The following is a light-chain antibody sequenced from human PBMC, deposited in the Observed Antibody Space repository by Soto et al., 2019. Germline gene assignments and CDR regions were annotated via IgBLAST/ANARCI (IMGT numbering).Light chain of an antibody. Sequence: FALTQPAPVAGSPGPSITISLPGNSSDVGGYNYVSWYQHHPGKAPKLMIYAVSERPSGVSNRFSGSKSGNTASLTISGLQAEDEADYYCNSYTSSSTLVFGTGTKVTVL. CDR2: AVS. CDR3: NSYTSSSTLV. J-gene: IGLJ1*01. CDR1: SSDVGGYNY. V-gene: IGLV2-14*03.